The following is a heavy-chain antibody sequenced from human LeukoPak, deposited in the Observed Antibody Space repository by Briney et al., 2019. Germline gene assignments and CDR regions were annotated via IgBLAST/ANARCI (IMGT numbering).Heavy chain of an antibody. J-gene: IGHJ5*02. CDR2: INTNTGNP. CDR3: ARVTSYYDSSGYYSNWFDP. CDR1: GYTFTSYA. Sequence: ASVKVSCKASGYTFTSYAMNWVRQAPGQGLEWMGWINTNTGNPTYAQGFTGRFVFSLDTSVSTAYLQISSLKAEDTAVYYCARVTSYYDSSGYYSNWFDPWGQGTLVTVSS. D-gene: IGHD3-22*01. V-gene: IGHV7-4-1*02.